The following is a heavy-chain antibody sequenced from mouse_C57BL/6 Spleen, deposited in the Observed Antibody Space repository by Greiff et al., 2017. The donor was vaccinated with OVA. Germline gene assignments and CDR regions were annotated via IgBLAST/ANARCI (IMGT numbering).Heavy chain of an antibody. J-gene: IGHJ3*01. Sequence: QVQLQQSGPELVKPGASVKISCKASGYAFSSSWMNWVKQRPGKGLEWIGRIYPGDGDTNYNGKFKGKATLTADKSSSTASMQHSSRTSEDYAVYYCARRGLGSWFAYWGQGTLVTVSA. V-gene: IGHV1-82*01. CDR2: IYPGDGDT. CDR3: ARRGLGSWFAY. CDR1: GYAFSSSW. D-gene: IGHD4-1*01.